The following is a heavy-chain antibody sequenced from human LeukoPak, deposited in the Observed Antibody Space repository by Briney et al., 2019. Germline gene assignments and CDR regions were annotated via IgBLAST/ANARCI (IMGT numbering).Heavy chain of an antibody. CDR3: ARAGSGWRRDAFDI. D-gene: IGHD6-19*01. V-gene: IGHV4-61*08. CDR2: IYYSGST. CDR1: GASVSSIGYY. J-gene: IGHJ3*02. Sequence: SETLSLTCGVSGASVSSIGYYWSWIRQPPGKGLEWIGYIYYSGSTNYNPSLKSRVTISVDTSKNQFSLKLSSVTAADTAVYYCARAGSGWRRDAFDIWGQGTMVTVSS.